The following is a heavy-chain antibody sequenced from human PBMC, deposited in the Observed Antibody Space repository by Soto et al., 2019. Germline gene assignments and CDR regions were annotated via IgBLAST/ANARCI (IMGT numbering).Heavy chain of an antibody. V-gene: IGHV3-30*18. CDR1: GFTFSSYG. D-gene: IGHD2-15*01. CDR3: AKSGRSGGSCYFDNWFDP. J-gene: IGHJ5*02. Sequence: GGSLRLSCAASGFTFSSYGMHWVRQAPGKGLEWVAVISYDGSNKYYADSVKGRFTISRDNSKNTLYLQMSSLRAEDTAVYYCAKSGRSGGSCYFDNWFDPWGQGTPVTSPQ. CDR2: ISYDGSNK.